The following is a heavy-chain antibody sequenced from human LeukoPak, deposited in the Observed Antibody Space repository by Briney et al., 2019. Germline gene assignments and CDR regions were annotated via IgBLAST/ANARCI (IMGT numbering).Heavy chain of an antibody. J-gene: IGHJ4*02. Sequence: PSETLSLTCAVSGGSISSGGYSWSWIRQSPGRGLEWIGYIHHSGSTNYNPSLKSRVTISVDTSKNQFSLKLSSVTAADTAVYYCARGRIFMVRGVIKNYFDYWGQGTLVTVSS. D-gene: IGHD3-10*01. CDR3: ARGRIFMVRGVIKNYFDY. V-gene: IGHV4-30-2*06. CDR2: IHHSGST. CDR1: GGSISSGGYS.